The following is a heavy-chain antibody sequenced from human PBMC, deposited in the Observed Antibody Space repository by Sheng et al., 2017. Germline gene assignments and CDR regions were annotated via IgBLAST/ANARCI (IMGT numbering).Heavy chain of an antibody. CDR2: IIPILGIA. J-gene: IGHJ4*02. CDR1: GGTFSSYA. V-gene: IGHV1-69*04. D-gene: IGHD2-15*01. Sequence: QVQLVQSGAEVKKPGSSVKVSCKASGGTFSSYAISWVRQAPGQGLEWMGGIIPILGIANYAQKFQGRVTITADKSTSTAYMELSSLRSEDTAVYYCARDFGGYCSGGSCYPGFGYWGQGTLVTVSS. CDR3: ARDFGGYCSGGSCYPGFGY.